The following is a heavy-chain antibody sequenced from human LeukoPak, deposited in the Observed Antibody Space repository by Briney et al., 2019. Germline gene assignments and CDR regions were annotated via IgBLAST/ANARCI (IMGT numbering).Heavy chain of an antibody. D-gene: IGHD2-21*02. CDR1: GGSINSSNW. Sequence: PSGTLSLTCAVSGGSINSSNWWSWVRQPPGKGLEWIGEIYRSGNTNYNPSLKSRLTISVDTSKNQFSLKLNSVTAADTAVYFCARDCGGDSYLGAFDIWGQGTMVTVSS. V-gene: IGHV4-4*02. CDR2: IYRSGNT. J-gene: IGHJ3*02. CDR3: ARDCGGDSYLGAFDI.